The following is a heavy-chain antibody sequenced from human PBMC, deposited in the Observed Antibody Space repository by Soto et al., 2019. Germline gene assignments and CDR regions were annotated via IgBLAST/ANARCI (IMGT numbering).Heavy chain of an antibody. CDR3: ARGVYGSGNYYTGPSAFDI. V-gene: IGHV1-69*06. Sequence: QVQLEQSGAEVKKPGSSVKVSCKASGGTLSDHGVAWLRQAPGQGLEWMGGTIPVFNTAKYAQKFQGRVTVTADKFTNIAYMELSSLRPEDTAFYFCARGVYGSGNYYTGPSAFDIWGLVTMVIVSS. CDR2: TIPVFNTA. CDR1: GGTLSDHG. D-gene: IGHD3-10*01. J-gene: IGHJ3*02.